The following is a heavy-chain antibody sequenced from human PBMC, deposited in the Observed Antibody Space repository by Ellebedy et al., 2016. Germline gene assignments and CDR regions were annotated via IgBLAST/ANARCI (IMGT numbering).Heavy chain of an antibody. J-gene: IGHJ4*02. CDR1: GFTFSSYW. V-gene: IGHV3-74*01. CDR3: ARRGYCSGGSCASVPFDY. CDR2: INSDGSGT. D-gene: IGHD2-15*01. Sequence: GGSLRLSCTASGFTFSSYWMHWVRQAPGKGLVWVSRINSDGSGTRYADSVKGQFIISRDNSKNTLYLQMNSLRAEDTAVYYCARRGYCSGGSCASVPFDYWGQGTLVTVSS.